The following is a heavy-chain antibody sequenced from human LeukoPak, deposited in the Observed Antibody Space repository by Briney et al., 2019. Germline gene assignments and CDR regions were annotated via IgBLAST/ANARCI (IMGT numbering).Heavy chain of an antibody. V-gene: IGHV3-48*02. CDR3: ARDYYGLDY. CDR2: IGSSGSTI. CDR1: GFTFSDYS. D-gene: IGHD1-26*01. Sequence: PGGSLRLSCAASGFTFSDYSMNWVRQAPGKGLEWDSYIGSSGSTIYYADSVKGRFTISRDNAKHSLYLQMTSLRDEDTAVYYCARDYYGLDYWGQGTLVTVSS. J-gene: IGHJ4*02.